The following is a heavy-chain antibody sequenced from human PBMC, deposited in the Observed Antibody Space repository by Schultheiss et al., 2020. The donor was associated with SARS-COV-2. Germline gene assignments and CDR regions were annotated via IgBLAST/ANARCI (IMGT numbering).Heavy chain of an antibody. CDR1: GYTFPGSY. V-gene: IGHV1-2*02. Sequence: ASVKVSCKASGYTFPGSYFHWIRQAPGQGFEWIGWVDLNSGDTNAAQKFQGRVTMTRDTSISTAYMELSSLISDDTAVYYCARSLRKGDYFDYWGQGTLVTVSS. D-gene: IGHD3-3*01. CDR3: ARSLRKGDYFDY. CDR2: VDLNSGDT. J-gene: IGHJ4*02.